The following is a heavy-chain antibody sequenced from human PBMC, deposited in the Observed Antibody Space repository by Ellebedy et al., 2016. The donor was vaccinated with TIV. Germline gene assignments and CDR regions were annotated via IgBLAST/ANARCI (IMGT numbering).Heavy chain of an antibody. CDR3: ARTTTMTTFCPFDL. D-gene: IGHD3-16*01. CDR2: ISGSGGST. Sequence: GESLKISCVASGFTFSNYWMGWVRQAPGKGLEWVSGISGSGGSTYYADYVKGRFTISRDNSKNTLYRQLNNLRAGDTALYYCARTTTMTTFCPFDLWGQGTRVTVSS. J-gene: IGHJ3*01. V-gene: IGHV3-23*01. CDR1: GFTFSNYW.